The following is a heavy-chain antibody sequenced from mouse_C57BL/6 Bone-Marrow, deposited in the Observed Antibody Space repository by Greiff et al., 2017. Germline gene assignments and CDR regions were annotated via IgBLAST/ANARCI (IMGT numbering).Heavy chain of an antibody. CDR1: GFTFSSYG. Sequence: EVQLVESGGDLVKPGGSLKLSCAAYGFTFSSYGMSWVRQTPDKRLEWVATISSGGSYTYYPDSVKGRFTISRDNAKNTLYLQMSSLKSEDTAMYYCARQGPLLFAYWGQGTLVTVSA. CDR2: ISSGGSYT. J-gene: IGHJ3*01. CDR3: ARQGPLLFAY. V-gene: IGHV5-6*01. D-gene: IGHD6-1*01.